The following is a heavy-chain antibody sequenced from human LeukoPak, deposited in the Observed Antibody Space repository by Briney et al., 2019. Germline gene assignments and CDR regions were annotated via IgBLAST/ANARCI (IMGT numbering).Heavy chain of an antibody. V-gene: IGHV1-8*02. Sequence: KPGASVKVSCKASGYTFTGYYMHWVRQAPGQGLEWMGWMNPNSGNTGYAQKFQGRVTMTRNTSISTAYMELSGLRSEDTAVYYCARGDYDFWSGSPSLDYWGQGTLVTVSS. J-gene: IGHJ4*02. CDR1: GYTFTGYY. CDR3: ARGDYDFWSGSPSLDY. D-gene: IGHD3-3*01. CDR2: MNPNSGNT.